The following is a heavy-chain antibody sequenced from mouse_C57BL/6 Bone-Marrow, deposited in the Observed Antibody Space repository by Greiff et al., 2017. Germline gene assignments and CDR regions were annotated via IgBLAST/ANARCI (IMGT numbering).Heavy chain of an antibody. J-gene: IGHJ3*01. CDR3: TTRGEGYEGFAY. CDR1: GFNIKDDY. Sequence: EVQLQQSGAELVRPGASVKLSCTASGFNIKDDYMHWVKQRPEQGLEWIGWIDPENGDTEYASKFQGKATITADTSSNTAYLQLSSLTSEDTAVYYCTTRGEGYEGFAYWGQGTLVTVSA. D-gene: IGHD2-2*01. CDR2: IDPENGDT. V-gene: IGHV14-4*01.